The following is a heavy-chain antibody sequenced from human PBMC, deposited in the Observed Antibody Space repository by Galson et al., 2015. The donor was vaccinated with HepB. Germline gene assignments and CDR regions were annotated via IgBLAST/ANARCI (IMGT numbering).Heavy chain of an antibody. CDR1: GGTFSSYA. D-gene: IGHD3-3*01. CDR2: IIPIFGTA. CDR3: AREKRFLEWTPAIRVSNWFDP. Sequence: SVKVSCKASGGTFSSYAISWVRQAPGQGLEWMGGIIPIFGTANYAQKFQGRVTITADESTSTAYMELSSLRSEDTAVYYCAREKRFLEWTPAIRVSNWFDPWGQGTLVTVSS. J-gene: IGHJ5*02. V-gene: IGHV1-69*13.